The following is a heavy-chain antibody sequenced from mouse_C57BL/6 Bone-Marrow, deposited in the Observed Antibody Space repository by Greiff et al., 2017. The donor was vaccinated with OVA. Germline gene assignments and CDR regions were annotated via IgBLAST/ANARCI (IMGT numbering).Heavy chain of an antibody. J-gene: IGHJ4*01. CDR1: GFNIKDDY. D-gene: IGHD2-5*01. V-gene: IGHV14-4*01. CDR3: STTDYSNYDAMDD. Sequence: VQLQQSGAELVRPGASVKLSCTASGFNIKDDYMHWVKQRPEQGLEWIGWIDPENGDTEYASKFQGKATITADTSSTTAYLQLSSLTSEDAAVYYCSTTDYSNYDAMDDWGQGTSVTGSS. CDR2: IDPENGDT.